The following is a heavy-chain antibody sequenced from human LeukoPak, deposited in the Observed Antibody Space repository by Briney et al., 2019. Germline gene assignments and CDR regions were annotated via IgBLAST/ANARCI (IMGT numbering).Heavy chain of an antibody. CDR1: GFIYTSYA. D-gene: IGHD6-19*01. Sequence: GGSLRLSCAASGFIYTSYAMSRVRQAPGKGLEWVSSISGSGGSTDYADSVKGRFTVSRDNSKNMVHLQMNSLRAEDTAVYYCAKDRREQWLVVGWFDSWGLGTVVTVSS. J-gene: IGHJ5*01. V-gene: IGHV3-23*01. CDR2: ISGSGGST. CDR3: AKDRREQWLVVGWFDS.